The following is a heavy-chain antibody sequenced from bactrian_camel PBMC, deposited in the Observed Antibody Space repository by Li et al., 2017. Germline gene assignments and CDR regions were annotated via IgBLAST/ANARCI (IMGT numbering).Heavy chain of an antibody. CDR2: IRRSGGET. Sequence: QLVESGGGSVQTGGSLRLSCVVSGHSRGSNCVGWYRLPPGRAPAEREGIAAIRRSGGETWYAGSVKGRFTISQDNSKKTTYLQMNSLELEDSGVYYCAASPAQWAELNQRSYTYWGQGTQVTVS. CDR3: AASPAQWAELNQRSYTY. D-gene: IGHD2*01. V-gene: IGHV3S54*01. CDR1: GHSRGSNC. J-gene: IGHJ4*01.